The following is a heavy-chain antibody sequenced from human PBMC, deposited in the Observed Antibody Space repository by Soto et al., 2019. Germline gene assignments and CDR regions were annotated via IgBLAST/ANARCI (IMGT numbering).Heavy chain of an antibody. CDR3: ARKEFLTGTKGHFDY. CDR2: IYYSGST. J-gene: IGHJ4*02. V-gene: IGHV4-31*03. Sequence: QVQLQESGPGLVKPSQTLSLTCTVSGGSISSGGYYWSWIRQHPGKGLEWIGYIYYSGSTYYNPSLTSRVTISVDTSKNQFSLKLSSVTAADTAVYYCARKEFLTGTKGHFDYWGQGTLVTVSS. CDR1: GGSISSGGYY. D-gene: IGHD1-20*01.